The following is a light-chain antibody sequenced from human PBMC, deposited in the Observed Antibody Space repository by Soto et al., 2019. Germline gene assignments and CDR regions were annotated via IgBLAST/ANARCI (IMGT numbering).Light chain of an antibody. CDR3: QQYGSSLYT. J-gene: IGKJ2*01. CDR2: GAS. Sequence: EIVLTQSPGTLSLSPGERATLSCRASQSVSSSYLAWYQQKPGQAPRLLIYGASSRATGIPDRFSGSGSGTDFTLTNSRLEPEDFAVYYCQQYGSSLYTFGQGTKQEIK. CDR1: QSVSSSY. V-gene: IGKV3-20*01.